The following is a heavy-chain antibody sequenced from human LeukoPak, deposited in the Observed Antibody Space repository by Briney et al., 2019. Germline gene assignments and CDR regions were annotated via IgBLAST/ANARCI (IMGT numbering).Heavy chain of an antibody. V-gene: IGHV1-46*01. CDR1: GYTFTSYY. CDR3: ARDLYSGPRFDY. J-gene: IGHJ4*02. Sequence: ASVKVSCKASGYTFTSYYMHWVRQAPGQGLEWMGIINPSGGSTGYAQKFQGRVTMTRDTSTSTVYMELSSLRSEDTAVYYCARDLYSGPRFDYWGQGTLVTVSS. D-gene: IGHD2-15*01. CDR2: INPSGGST.